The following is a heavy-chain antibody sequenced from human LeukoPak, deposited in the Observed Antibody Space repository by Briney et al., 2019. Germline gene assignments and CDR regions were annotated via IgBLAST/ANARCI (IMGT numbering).Heavy chain of an antibody. D-gene: IGHD3-9*01. CDR2: IRDRGGNT. CDR1: GFTFNKFD. CDR3: APDLRGADWSLDD. Sequence: GGSLTLSCAAWGFTFNKFDMRWLRQATGKGGEGVSHIRDRGGNTKYADSVKGRFIISRDNSRDTLYLQMNSLRAEDTAIYYCAPDLRGADWSLDDWGQGTLVTVSS. J-gene: IGHJ4*02. V-gene: IGHV3-23*01.